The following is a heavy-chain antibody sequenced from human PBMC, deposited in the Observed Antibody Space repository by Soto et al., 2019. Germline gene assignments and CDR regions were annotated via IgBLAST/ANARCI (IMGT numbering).Heavy chain of an antibody. CDR1: GFSFSTYA. CDR3: AKDQAAAGTISRYFQH. CDR2: ISGSGGTT. V-gene: IGHV3-23*01. Sequence: PGGSLRLSCAASGFSFSTYAMIWVLQAPGKGLEWVSGISGSGGTTYYADSVKGRFTISRDNSKNTLYLQVNSLRAEDTAVYYCAKDQAAAGTISRYFQHWGQGTLVTVSS. D-gene: IGHD6-13*01. J-gene: IGHJ1*01.